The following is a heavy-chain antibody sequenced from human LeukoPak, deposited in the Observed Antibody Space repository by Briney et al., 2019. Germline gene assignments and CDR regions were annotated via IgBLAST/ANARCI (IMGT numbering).Heavy chain of an antibody. D-gene: IGHD1-26*01. J-gene: IGHJ4*02. CDR1: GYTFTSYY. CDR2: INPSGGST. Sequence: ASVKASCKASGYTFTSYYMHWVRQAPGQGLEWMGIINPSGGSTSYAQKFQGRVTITADKSTSTAYMELSSLRSEDTAVYYCARVSQSGSYPVGFYWGQGTLVTVSS. V-gene: IGHV1-46*01. CDR3: ARVSQSGSYPVGFY.